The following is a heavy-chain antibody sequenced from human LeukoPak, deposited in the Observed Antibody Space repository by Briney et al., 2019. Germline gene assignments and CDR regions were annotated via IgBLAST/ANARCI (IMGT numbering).Heavy chain of an antibody. J-gene: IGHJ3*02. Sequence: SETLSLTCTVSGDSFSSVKDYWAWVRQPPGKGLEWIASGDYSGATYYNPSLESRVTISADMSKNQFSLKLSSVTAADTAVYYCAREFPIYYYDSSGYYYPGAFDIWGQGTMVTVSS. CDR3: AREFPIYYYDSSGYYYPGAFDI. CDR2: GDYSGAT. CDR1: GDSFSSVKDY. V-gene: IGHV4-39*07. D-gene: IGHD3-22*01.